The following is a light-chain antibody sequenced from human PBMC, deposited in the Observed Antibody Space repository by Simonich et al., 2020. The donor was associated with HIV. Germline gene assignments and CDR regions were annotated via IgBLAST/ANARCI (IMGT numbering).Light chain of an antibody. CDR1: QSVLYSSNNKNY. CDR2: WAS. Sequence: DIVMTQSPDSLAVSLGERAPINCKSSQSVLYSSNNKNYLAWYQQKPGQPPKLLIYWASTRESGVPDRFSASGSGTDFTLTISSLQAEDVGVYYCQQYYSTPPTFGQGTKVEIK. V-gene: IGKV4-1*01. CDR3: QQYYSTPPT. J-gene: IGKJ1*01.